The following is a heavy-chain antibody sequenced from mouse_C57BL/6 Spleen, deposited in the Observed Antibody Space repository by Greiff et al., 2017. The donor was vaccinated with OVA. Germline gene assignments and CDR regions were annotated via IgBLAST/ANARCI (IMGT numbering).Heavy chain of an antibody. D-gene: IGHD1-1*01. V-gene: IGHV1-64*01. Sequence: QVQLQQPGAELVKPGASVKLSCKASGYTFTRYWMHWVKQRPGQGLEWIGMIHPNSGSTNYNEKFKSKATLTVDKSSSTAYMQLSSLTSEDSAVYYCAPHYYGSSPYAMDYWGQGTSVTVSS. J-gene: IGHJ4*01. CDR2: IHPNSGST. CDR3: APHYYGSSPYAMDY. CDR1: GYTFTRYW.